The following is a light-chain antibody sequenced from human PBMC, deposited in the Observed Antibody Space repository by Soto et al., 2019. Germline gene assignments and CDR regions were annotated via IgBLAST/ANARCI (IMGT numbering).Light chain of an antibody. CDR1: KNDIGVYDF. V-gene: IGLV2-8*01. CDR3: AAWDDSLNEYV. CDR2: EVV. Sequence: QSALTQPPSASGSPGHSVTISCTGPKNDIGVYDFVSWYQHHPGKAPRLIIYEVVQRPSGVPDRFSGSKSGTSASLAISGLQPEDEADYCCAAWDDSLNEYVFGDGTKVTVL. J-gene: IGLJ1*01.